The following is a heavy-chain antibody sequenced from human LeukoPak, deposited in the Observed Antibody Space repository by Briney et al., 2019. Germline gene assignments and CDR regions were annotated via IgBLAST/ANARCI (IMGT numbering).Heavy chain of an antibody. Sequence: ASVKVSCKASGYTFTSYGISWVRQAPGQGLEWMGWISAYNGDTNYAQKLQGRVTMTTDTSTSTAYMELRSLRSDDTAVYYCARDRESGYDPDYWGQGTLVTVSS. CDR3: ARDRESGYDPDY. CDR2: ISAYNGDT. J-gene: IGHJ4*02. CDR1: GYTFTSYG. V-gene: IGHV1-18*01. D-gene: IGHD5-12*01.